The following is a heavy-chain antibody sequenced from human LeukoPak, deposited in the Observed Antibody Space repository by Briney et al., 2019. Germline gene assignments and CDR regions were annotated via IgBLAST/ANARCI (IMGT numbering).Heavy chain of an antibody. Sequence: GESLKISCKGSGYSFTSYWIGWVRQMPGKGLEWMGIIYPGDSETRYSPSFQGQVTISADKSISTAYLQWSSLKASDTAMYYCARHGNGLGTPYYYYYYMDVWGKGTTVTISS. CDR3: ARHGNGLGTPYYYYYYMDV. V-gene: IGHV5-51*01. D-gene: IGHD4-23*01. J-gene: IGHJ6*03. CDR2: IYPGDSET. CDR1: GYSFTSYW.